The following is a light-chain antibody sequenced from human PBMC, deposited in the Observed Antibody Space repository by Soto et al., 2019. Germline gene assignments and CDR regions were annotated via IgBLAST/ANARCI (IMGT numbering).Light chain of an antibody. CDR1: QSVSSW. V-gene: IGKV1-5*03. CDR3: QQHKTSPVT. Sequence: DIQMTQSPSTLSASVGDRAIITCRASQSVSSWLAWLQQKPGKAPKLLLYKASRLDSGVPARFSGSGSGTEFTLTINSLQPDDFATYYCQQHKTSPVTFGRGTKLEVK. CDR2: KAS. J-gene: IGKJ5*01.